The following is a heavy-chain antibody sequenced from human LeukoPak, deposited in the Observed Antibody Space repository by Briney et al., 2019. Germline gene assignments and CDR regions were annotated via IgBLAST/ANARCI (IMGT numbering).Heavy chain of an antibody. CDR2: IYTSGST. CDR3: ARDAHDYLLLFDY. J-gene: IGHJ4*02. Sequence: SETLSLTCTVSGGSISSGSYYWSWIRQPAGKGLERIGRIYTSGSTNYNPSLKSRVTISVDTSKNQFSLKLSSVTAADTAVYYCARDAHDYLLLFDYWGQGTLVTVSS. CDR1: GGSISSGSYY. D-gene: IGHD4-11*01. V-gene: IGHV4-61*02.